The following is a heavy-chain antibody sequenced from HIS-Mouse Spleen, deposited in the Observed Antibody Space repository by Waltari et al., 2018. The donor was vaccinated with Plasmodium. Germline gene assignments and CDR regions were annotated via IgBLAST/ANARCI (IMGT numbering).Heavy chain of an antibody. D-gene: IGHD6-6*01. CDR3: ARGMKSSSSAFDI. CDR1: GFTVSSNY. Sequence: EVQLVESGGGLIQPGGSLRLSCAASGFTVSSNYMSWVRQAPGKGLELVSVIYSGGRTYYADSVKGRFTISRDNSKNTLYLQMNSLRAEDTAVYYCARGMKSSSSAFDIWGQGTMVTVSS. J-gene: IGHJ3*02. CDR2: IYSGGRT. V-gene: IGHV3-53*01.